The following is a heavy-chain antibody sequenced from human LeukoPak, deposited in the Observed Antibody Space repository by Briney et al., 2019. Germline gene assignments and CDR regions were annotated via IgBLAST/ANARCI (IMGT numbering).Heavy chain of an antibody. Sequence: GGSLRLSCAASGFTVSSNYMSWVRQAPGKGLEWVSVIYSGGSTYYADSVKGRFTISRDNSKNTLYLQMNSLRAEDTAVYYCARDQQQPHYFDYWGQGTLVTVSS. V-gene: IGHV3-66*01. J-gene: IGHJ4*02. CDR3: ARDQQQPHYFDY. D-gene: IGHD6-13*01. CDR1: GFTVSSNY. CDR2: IYSGGST.